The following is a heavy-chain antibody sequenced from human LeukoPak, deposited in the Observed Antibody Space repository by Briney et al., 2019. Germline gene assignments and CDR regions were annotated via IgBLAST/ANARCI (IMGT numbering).Heavy chain of an antibody. Sequence: GSLRLSCAASGXNFITAAMTWVRQAPGKGLEWVSLIGSVGESTYYADSVKGQFTISRDSVNHTLFLQMNSLRVEDTAMYYCVKDIQLSTWGLGTMVTVSS. D-gene: IGHD5-24*01. J-gene: IGHJ3*01. V-gene: IGHV3-23*01. CDR1: GXNFITAA. CDR2: IGSVGEST. CDR3: VKDIQLST.